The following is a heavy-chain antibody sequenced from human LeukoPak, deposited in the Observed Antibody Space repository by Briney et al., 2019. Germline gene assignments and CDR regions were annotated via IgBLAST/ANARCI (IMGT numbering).Heavy chain of an antibody. CDR2: IIPIFGTA. CDR3: ARDGQLLWFGTRPHNWFDP. V-gene: IGHV1-69*13. D-gene: IGHD3-10*01. CDR1: GGTFSSYA. Sequence: GASVKVSCKASGGTFSSYAISWVRQAPGQGLEWMGGIIPIFGTANYAQKFQGRVTITADESTSTAYMELSSLRSEDTAVYYCARDGQLLWFGTRPHNWFDPWGQGTLVTVSS. J-gene: IGHJ5*02.